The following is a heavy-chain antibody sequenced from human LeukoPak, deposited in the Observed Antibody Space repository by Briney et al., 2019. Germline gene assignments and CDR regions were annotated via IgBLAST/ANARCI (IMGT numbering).Heavy chain of an antibody. CDR1: GGTFSSYT. J-gene: IGHJ5*02. V-gene: IGHV1-69*13. CDR3: AREEGTYYALWSVHQGRVKARWFDP. D-gene: IGHD3-3*01. CDR2: IIPVFGTA. Sequence: ASVKVSCKASGGTFSSYTINWVRQAPGQGLEWMGGIIPVFGTANYVQKFQGRVTITADESTSPAYMELSSLRSEDTAVYYCAREEGTYYALWSVHQGRVKARWFDPWGQGTLVTVSS.